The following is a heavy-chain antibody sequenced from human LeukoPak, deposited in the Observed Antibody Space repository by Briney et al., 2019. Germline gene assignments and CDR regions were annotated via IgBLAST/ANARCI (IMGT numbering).Heavy chain of an antibody. CDR3: AAGAAAGTMGDY. CDR2: IVVGSGNT. Sequence: SVKVSCKASGFTFTSSAMQWVRQARGQRLEWIGWIVVGSGNTNYAQKFQERVTITRDMSTSTAYLELSSLRSEDTAVYYCAAGAAAGTMGDYWGQGTLVTVSS. CDR1: GFTFTSSA. V-gene: IGHV1-58*02. J-gene: IGHJ4*02. D-gene: IGHD6-13*01.